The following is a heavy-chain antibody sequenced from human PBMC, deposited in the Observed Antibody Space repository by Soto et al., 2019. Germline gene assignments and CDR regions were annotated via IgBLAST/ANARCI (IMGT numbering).Heavy chain of an antibody. CDR3: AEWLYKENWFDP. V-gene: IGHV2-5*01. J-gene: IGHJ5*02. Sequence: SCPTLVNPTQTLTLTCTFSGFSRSTSAVRVGWIRQRPGKALEWLALIYWNDDKRYSPSLKSRLTITKDTSKNQVVLTMTNMDPVDPATYYCAEWLYKENWFDPWGQGTLVTVSS. CDR2: IYWNDDK. D-gene: IGHD3-3*01. CDR1: GFSRSTSAVR.